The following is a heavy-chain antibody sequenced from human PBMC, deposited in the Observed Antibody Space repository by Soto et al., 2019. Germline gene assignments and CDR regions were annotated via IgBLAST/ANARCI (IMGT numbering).Heavy chain of an antibody. V-gene: IGHV3-23*01. CDR3: ANNPGYLYYYDLDV. CDR2: ISNSGGST. J-gene: IGHJ6*03. Sequence: GGSLRLSCAASGFTFSSYAMSWVRQAPAKGLEWVSVISNSGGSTYYADSVKGRFTISRDNAKNTLFLQMNSLRAEDTAVYYCANNPGYLYYYDLDVWGKGTTVTVSS. CDR1: GFTFSSYA. D-gene: IGHD3-16*02.